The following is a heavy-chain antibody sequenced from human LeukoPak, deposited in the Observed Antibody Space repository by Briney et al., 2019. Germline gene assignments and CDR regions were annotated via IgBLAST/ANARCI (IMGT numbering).Heavy chain of an antibody. V-gene: IGHV4-59*01. CDR1: GDSISRNY. J-gene: IGHJ4*02. Sequence: SETLSLTCSVSGDSISRNYWTWIRQPPGKGLEWIGHFYYRGRTNYNPSLKSRVTISADTSKNQFSLKLTSVTAADTAVYYCADRDGVYWGQGILVTVSS. D-gene: IGHD5-24*01. CDR2: FYYRGRT. CDR3: ADRDGVY.